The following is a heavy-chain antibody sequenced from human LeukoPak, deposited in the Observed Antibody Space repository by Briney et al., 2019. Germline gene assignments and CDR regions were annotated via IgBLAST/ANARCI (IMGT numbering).Heavy chain of an antibody. J-gene: IGHJ6*03. CDR3: ARGDYYYYYMDV. V-gene: IGHV3-30*04. CDR2: ISYDGSNK. Sequence: GGSLRLSCAASGFTFSSYAMSWVRQAPGKGLEWVAVISYDGSNKYYADSVKGRSTISRDNSKNTLYLQMNSLRAEDTAVYYCARGDYYYYYMDVWGKGTTVTVSS. CDR1: GFTFSSYA.